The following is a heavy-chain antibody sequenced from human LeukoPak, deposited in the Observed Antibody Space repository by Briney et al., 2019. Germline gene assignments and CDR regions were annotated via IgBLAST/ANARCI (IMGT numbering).Heavy chain of an antibody. Sequence: PSETLPLTCTVSGGSIRSYYWSWIRQPPGKGLEWVGYIFYSGTTDSNPSLKSRVTISVDTSKNQFSLKLSSVTAADTAVYYCARTYCSGGSCHFDYWGQGTLVTVSS. V-gene: IGHV4-59*08. CDR1: GGSIRSYY. J-gene: IGHJ4*02. D-gene: IGHD2-15*01. CDR2: IFYSGTT. CDR3: ARTYCSGGSCHFDY.